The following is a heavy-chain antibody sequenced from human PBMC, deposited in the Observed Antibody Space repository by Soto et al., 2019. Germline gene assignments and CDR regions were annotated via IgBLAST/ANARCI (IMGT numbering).Heavy chain of an antibody. V-gene: IGHV3-23*01. CDR3: AKNPGYYYDSTGYHFDY. CDR1: EFTFSNYA. D-gene: IGHD3-22*01. CDR2: ISYGGGTT. Sequence: GGSLRLSCAASEFTFSNYAMSWVRQAPGKGLEWVSAISYGGGTTYYADSVKGRFPISRDNSKNTLYLQMNSLRAEDTAVYYCAKNPGYYYDSTGYHFDYWGQGTLVTVSS. J-gene: IGHJ4*02.